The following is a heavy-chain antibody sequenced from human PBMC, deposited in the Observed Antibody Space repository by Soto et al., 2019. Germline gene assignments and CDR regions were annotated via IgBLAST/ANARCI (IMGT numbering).Heavy chain of an antibody. Sequence: SETLSLTCTVSGGSISSGGYYWSWIRQHPGKGLEWIGYIYYSGSTYYNPSLKSRVTISVDTSKNQFSLKLSSVTAADTAVYYCARYQVTTPERYDYWGQGTLVTVSS. CDR2: IYYSGST. CDR3: ARYQVTTPERYDY. CDR1: GGSISSGGYY. D-gene: IGHD4-17*01. V-gene: IGHV4-31*03. J-gene: IGHJ4*02.